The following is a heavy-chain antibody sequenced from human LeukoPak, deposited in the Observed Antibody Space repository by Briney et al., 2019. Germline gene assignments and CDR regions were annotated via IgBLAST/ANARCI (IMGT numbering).Heavy chain of an antibody. D-gene: IGHD3-22*01. Sequence: PSETLSLSCTVSGNSISSGDNYWSWIRQPAGKGLEWIGRIYTSGSTNYNPSLKSRVTISGDTSKNQFSLRLSSVTAADTAVYYCARASYSYDINGWVPFDYWGQGTLVTVSS. J-gene: IGHJ4*02. CDR3: ARASYSYDINGWVPFDY. V-gene: IGHV4-61*02. CDR2: IYTSGST. CDR1: GNSISSGDNY.